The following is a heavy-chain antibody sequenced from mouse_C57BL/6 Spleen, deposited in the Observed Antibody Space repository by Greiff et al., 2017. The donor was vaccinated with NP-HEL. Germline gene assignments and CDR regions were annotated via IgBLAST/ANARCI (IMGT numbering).Heavy chain of an antibody. J-gene: IGHJ3*01. CDR2: INPSSGYT. V-gene: IGHV1-7*01. Sequence: VQLQQSGAELAKPGASVKLSCKASGYTFTSYWMHWVKQRPGQGREWIGYINPSSGYTKYNQKCKDKATLTADKSSSTADMQLSSLTYEDSAVYYGARDYSNYQFAYWGQGTLVTVSA. CDR1: GYTFTSYW. CDR3: ARDYSNYQFAY. D-gene: IGHD2-5*01.